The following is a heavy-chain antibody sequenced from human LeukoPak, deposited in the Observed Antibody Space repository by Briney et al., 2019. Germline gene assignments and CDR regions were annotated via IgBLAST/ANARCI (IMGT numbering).Heavy chain of an antibody. CDR1: GFIFSSYW. V-gene: IGHV3-74*01. Sequence: PGGSLRLSCVPSGFIFSSYWMHWARHATGKGLVWVSDINPDGTNTNYADSVKGRFTMSRDNAKNTLYLQMNGLTADDTAVYYCVTAGHYFMDVWGKGTTVTVSS. J-gene: IGHJ6*03. CDR3: VTAGHYFMDV. CDR2: INPDGTNT.